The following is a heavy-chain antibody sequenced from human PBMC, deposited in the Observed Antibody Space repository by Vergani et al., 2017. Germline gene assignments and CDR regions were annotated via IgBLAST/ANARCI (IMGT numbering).Heavy chain of an antibody. V-gene: IGHV4-34*01. CDR2: IYYSGST. CDR3: ARLSYSSGWNNRYYFDY. J-gene: IGHJ4*02. CDR1: GGSFSGYY. Sequence: QVQLQQWGAGLLKPSETLSLTCAVYGGSFSGYYWSWIRQPPGKGLEWIGSIYYSGSTYYNPSLKSRVTISVDTSKNQFSLKLSSVTAADTAVYYCARLSYSSGWNNRYYFDYWGQGTLVTVSS. D-gene: IGHD6-19*01.